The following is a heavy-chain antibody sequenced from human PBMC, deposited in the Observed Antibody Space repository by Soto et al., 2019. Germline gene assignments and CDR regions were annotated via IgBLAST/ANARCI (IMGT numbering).Heavy chain of an antibody. CDR3: AGRWNYYYGMDV. V-gene: IGHV4-34*01. CDR1: GGSFSGYY. J-gene: IGHJ6*02. CDR2: INHSEST. D-gene: IGHD1-26*01. Sequence: SEILSLTCAVYGGSFSGYYGSWIRQAPGKGLEWIGEINHSESTNSNPSLKGRVTISVDTSKNQFSLNLTSVTAADTAVYYCAGRWNYYYGMDVWAQGTTVTVSS.